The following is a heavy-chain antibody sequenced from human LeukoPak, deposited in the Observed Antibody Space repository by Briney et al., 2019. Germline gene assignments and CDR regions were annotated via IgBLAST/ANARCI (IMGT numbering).Heavy chain of an antibody. V-gene: IGHV3-7*01. CDR3: ARDKFLYCSGGSCYYFDY. CDR1: GFTFSSYW. CDR2: INHNGNVN. J-gene: IGHJ4*02. Sequence: GGSLRLSCAASGFTFSSYWMNWARQAPGKGLEWVASINHNGNVNYYVDSVKGRFTISRDNAKNPLYLQMNSLRAEDTAVYYCARDKFLYCSGGSCYYFDYWGQGTLVTVSS. D-gene: IGHD2-15*01.